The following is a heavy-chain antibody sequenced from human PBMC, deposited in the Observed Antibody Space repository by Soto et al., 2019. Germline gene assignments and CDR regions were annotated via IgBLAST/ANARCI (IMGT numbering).Heavy chain of an antibody. CDR2: ISGNSGKT. CDR3: TKGGHLGGYNSDQLYYFDY. V-gene: IGHV3-23*01. Sequence: LSLSCTASGFTFSSSAISWVRQAPGTELEWVSTISGNSGKTNYAESVKGRFTISRDNSKSTVYLQVTRLRAEDTAVYYCTKGGHLGGYNSDQLYYFDYWGQGALVTVSS. D-gene: IGHD5-12*01. J-gene: IGHJ4*02. CDR1: GFTFSSSA.